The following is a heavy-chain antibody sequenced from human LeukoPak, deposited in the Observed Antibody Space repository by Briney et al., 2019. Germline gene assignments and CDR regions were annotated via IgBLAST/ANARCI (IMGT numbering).Heavy chain of an antibody. CDR2: IIPIFGTA. CDR1: GGTFSSYA. V-gene: IGHV1-69*05. CDR3: VRGTSSTSPGPPHNWFDP. J-gene: IGHJ5*02. Sequence: SVKVSCKASGGTFSSYAISWVRQAPGQGLEWMGGIIPIFGTANYAQKFQGRVTITTDESTSTAYMELSSLRSEDTAVYYCVRGTSSTSPGPPHNWFDPWGQGTLVTVSS. D-gene: IGHD2-2*01.